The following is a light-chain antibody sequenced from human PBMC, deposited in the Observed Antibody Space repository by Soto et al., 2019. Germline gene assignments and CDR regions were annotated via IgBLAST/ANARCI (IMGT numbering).Light chain of an antibody. CDR3: AVWDNSLNGVA. V-gene: IGLV1-47*01. CDR1: NSNMGRNY. Sequence: QSVLTQTPSASGTPGQSVTISCSGSNSNMGRNYVYWYQQVPGTAPKLLMYRSDVRPSGVPDRFTGSKSGTSASLAISGLRSEDEADYYCAVWDNSLNGVAFGGGTKVTVL. J-gene: IGLJ2*01. CDR2: RSD.